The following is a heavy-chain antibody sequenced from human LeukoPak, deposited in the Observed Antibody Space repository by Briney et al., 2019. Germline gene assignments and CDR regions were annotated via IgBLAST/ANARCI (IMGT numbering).Heavy chain of an antibody. D-gene: IGHD2-21*01. J-gene: IGHJ3*02. Sequence: GGSLRLSCVASEFTFSTYWMSWVRQAPGRGLEWVDNINQDGSDKYYVDSVKGRLTISRDNAKKSLFLQMNSLRVEDTTVYYCASDPLTIFAYDAFNIWGQGTVVTVSS. V-gene: IGHV3-7*01. CDR2: INQDGSDK. CDR3: ASDPLTIFAYDAFNI. CDR1: EFTFSTYW.